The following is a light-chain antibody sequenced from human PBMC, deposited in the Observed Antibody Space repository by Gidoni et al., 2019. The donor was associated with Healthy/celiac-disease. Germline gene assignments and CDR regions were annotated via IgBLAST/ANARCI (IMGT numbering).Light chain of an antibody. CDR3: QQYNSYPWT. V-gene: IGKV1-5*01. CDR2: DAY. Sequence: DLQMTPSPSTLSASVGDRVTITCRASQSISSWLAWYQQQPGKAPKLLIYDAYSLESGVPSRWCGSGSGAEFTLTISSLQPDDVATYYYQQYNSYPWTFGQGTKVEIK. J-gene: IGKJ1*01. CDR1: QSISSW.